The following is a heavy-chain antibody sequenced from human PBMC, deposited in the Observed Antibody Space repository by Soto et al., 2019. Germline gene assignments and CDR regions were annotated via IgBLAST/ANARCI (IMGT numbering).Heavy chain of an antibody. D-gene: IGHD2-2*01. J-gene: IGHJ4*02. CDR2: ISAYNGNT. Sequence: ASVKVSCKASGYTFTSYGISWVRQAPGQGLEWVGWISAYNGNTNYAQKLQGRVTMTTDTSTSTAYMELRSLRSDDTAVYYCARDGGVVPAATYDYWGQGTLVTVSS. CDR3: ARDGGVVPAATYDY. CDR1: GYTFTSYG. V-gene: IGHV1-18*01.